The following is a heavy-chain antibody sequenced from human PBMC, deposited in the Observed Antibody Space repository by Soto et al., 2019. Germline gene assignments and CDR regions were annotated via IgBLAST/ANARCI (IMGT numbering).Heavy chain of an antibody. J-gene: IGHJ4*02. CDR1: GVTFSRYN. CDR2: ITSNSNYI. CDR3: ARDPTIFGVVTPYYFDY. V-gene: IGHV3-21*01. D-gene: IGHD3-3*01. Sequence: EVQLVESGGGLVKPGGSLRLSCAASGVTFSRYNLNWVRQAPGKGLEWVSSITSNSNYIYYADSLKGRFTISRDNAKNSLYLQINSLRAEDTAVYYCARDPTIFGVVTPYYFDYWGQGTRVTVSS.